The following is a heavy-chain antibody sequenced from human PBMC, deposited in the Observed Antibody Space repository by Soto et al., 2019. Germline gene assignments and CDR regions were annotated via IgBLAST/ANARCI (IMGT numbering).Heavy chain of an antibody. CDR1: GFTFSSYA. CDR3: ARENIVVVVAAGFDY. CDR2: ISYDGSNK. D-gene: IGHD2-15*01. J-gene: IGHJ4*02. Sequence: PGGSLRLSCAASGFTFSSYAMHWVRQAPGKGLEWVAVISYDGSNKYYADSVKGRFTISRDNSKNTPYLQMNSLRAEDTAVYYCARENIVVVVAAGFDYWGQGTLVTVSS. V-gene: IGHV3-30-3*01.